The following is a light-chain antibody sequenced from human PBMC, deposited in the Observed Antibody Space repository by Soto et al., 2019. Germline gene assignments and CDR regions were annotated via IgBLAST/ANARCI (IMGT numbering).Light chain of an antibody. J-gene: IGKJ5*01. CDR3: QQSYGTPIT. Sequence: DIQMTQSPSSLSASVGDRVTITCRASQSISRYLNWYKQKPGKAPNIMIYVASSLQSEVPSRFSGSGSGTDFTLTITSLKPEDFATYYCQQSYGTPITFGQGTRLEIK. CDR2: VAS. V-gene: IGKV1-39*01. CDR1: QSISRY.